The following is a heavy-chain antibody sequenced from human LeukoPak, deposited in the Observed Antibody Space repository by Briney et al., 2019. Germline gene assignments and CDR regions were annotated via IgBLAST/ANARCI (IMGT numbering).Heavy chain of an antibody. Sequence: GGSLRLSCEASGFNFYNYALIWVRQAPGKGLEWAAAIRGSGGNTYYADSVRGRFTISRDNSKNTLYLQMNSLRAEDTAVYYCAKDPNGGYIGAFDFWGQGTLVAVSS. D-gene: IGHD4-17*01. CDR3: AKDPNGGYIGAFDF. J-gene: IGHJ3*01. CDR2: IRGSGGNT. CDR1: GFNFYNYA. V-gene: IGHV3-23*01.